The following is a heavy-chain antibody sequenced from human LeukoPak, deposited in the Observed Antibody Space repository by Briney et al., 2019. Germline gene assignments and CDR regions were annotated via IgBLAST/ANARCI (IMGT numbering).Heavy chain of an antibody. Sequence: VASVKVSCKASGYTFTSYGISWVRQAPGQGLEWMGWISACNGNTNYAQKLQGRVTMTTDTSTSTAYMELRSLRSDDTAVYYCARARSFNGYYYDSSGYYPPYYYYYYMDVWGKGTTVTVSS. J-gene: IGHJ6*03. CDR3: ARARSFNGYYYDSSGYYPPYYYYYYMDV. V-gene: IGHV1-18*01. CDR2: ISACNGNT. D-gene: IGHD3-22*01. CDR1: GYTFTSYG.